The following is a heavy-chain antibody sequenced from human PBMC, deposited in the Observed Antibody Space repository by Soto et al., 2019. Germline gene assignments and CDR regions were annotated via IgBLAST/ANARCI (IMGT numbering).Heavy chain of an antibody. CDR1: GGSISSGGYS. D-gene: IGHD6-13*01. Sequence: TLSPTFAVSGGSISSGGYSWSGTRHPTVTGLEWIGYIYHSGSTYYNPSLKSRVTISVDRSKNQFSLKLSSVTAADTAVYYCDRGGRSWYGLMSVKWFDPWGQGTPVTAPQ. V-gene: IGHV4-30-2*01. CDR2: IYHSGST. CDR3: DRGGRSWYGLMSVKWFDP. J-gene: IGHJ5*02.